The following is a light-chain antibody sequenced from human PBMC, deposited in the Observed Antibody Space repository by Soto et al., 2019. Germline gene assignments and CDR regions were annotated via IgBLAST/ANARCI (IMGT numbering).Light chain of an antibody. CDR3: QQYNTYSHI. V-gene: IGKV1-5*03. CDR2: KAS. CDR1: QSIDSW. J-gene: IGKJ1*01. Sequence: DIQMTQSPSTLSASVGDRVTITCRASQSIDSWLAWYQQKPGKAPKLLIYKASTLKSGVPSRFSGSGSGTEFTLSINSLQPDDFATYYCQQYNTYSHIFGQGTRVEVK.